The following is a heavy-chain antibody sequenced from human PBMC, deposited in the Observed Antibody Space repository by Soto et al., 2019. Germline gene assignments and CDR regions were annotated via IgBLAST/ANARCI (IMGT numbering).Heavy chain of an antibody. CDR3: AKTVFGYFWAGES. D-gene: IGHD2-21*01. Sequence: EVHLSESGGGLVQPGGSLRLSCAASGFTFSSYAISWVRQAPGKGLEWVSGIGGSGENTFYADSVRGRFTISRDNSRNTLFLQMDSLRAEDTALYYCAKTVFGYFWAGESWGRGTLVTVSS. J-gene: IGHJ5*02. V-gene: IGHV3-23*01. CDR1: GFTFSSYA. CDR2: IGGSGENT.